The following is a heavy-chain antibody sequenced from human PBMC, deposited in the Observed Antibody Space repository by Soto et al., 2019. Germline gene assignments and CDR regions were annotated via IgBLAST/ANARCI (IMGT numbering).Heavy chain of an antibody. CDR2: IKQDGSEK. CDR3: ASDSGWYYAFDI. D-gene: IGHD6-19*01. Sequence: GGSLRLSCAASGXTFSSYWMSWVRQAPGKGLEWVANIKQDGSEKYYVDSVKGRFTISRDNAKNSLYLQMNSLRAEDTAVYYCASDSGWYYAFDIWGQGTMVTVSS. CDR1: GXTFSSYW. J-gene: IGHJ3*02. V-gene: IGHV3-7*01.